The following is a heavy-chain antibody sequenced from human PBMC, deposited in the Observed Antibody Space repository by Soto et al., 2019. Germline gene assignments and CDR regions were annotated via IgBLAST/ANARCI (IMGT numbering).Heavy chain of an antibody. D-gene: IGHD6-13*01. V-gene: IGHV1-8*01. CDR3: ARVCSSSLYYYGMDV. CDR1: GYTFTSYY. Sequence: ASVKVSFKASGYTFTSYYINWFRQATGQGLEWMGWMNPNSGNTGYAQKFQGRVTMTRNTSISTAYMELSSLRSEDTAVYYCARVCSSSLYYYGMDVWGQGTKV. J-gene: IGHJ6*02. CDR2: MNPNSGNT.